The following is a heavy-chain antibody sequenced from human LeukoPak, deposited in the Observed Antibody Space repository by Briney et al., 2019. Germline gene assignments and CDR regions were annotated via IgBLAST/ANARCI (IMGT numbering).Heavy chain of an antibody. CDR1: GFTFSSYA. CDR2: ISYDGSNK. D-gene: IGHD2-2*01. V-gene: IGHV3-30-3*01. Sequence: GGSLRLSCAASGFTFSSYAMHWVRQAPGKGLEWVAVISYDGSNKYYADSVKGRFTISRDNSKNTLYLQMNSLRAEDTAVYYCARDRDSTSLSYYYGMDVWGQGTTVTVSS. CDR3: ARDRDSTSLSYYYGMDV. J-gene: IGHJ6*02.